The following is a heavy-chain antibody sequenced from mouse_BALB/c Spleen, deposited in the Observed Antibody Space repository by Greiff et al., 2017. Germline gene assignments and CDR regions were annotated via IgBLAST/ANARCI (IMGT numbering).Heavy chain of an antibody. CDR1: GFTFSSFG. CDR2: ISSGSSSI. CDR3: ARSSTTVVPHYFDY. J-gene: IGHJ2*01. V-gene: IGHV5-17*02. D-gene: IGHD1-1*01. Sequence: EVQVVESGGGLVQPGGSLKLSCAASGFTFSSFGMHWVRQAPEKGLEWVAYISSGSSSIYYADTVKGRFTITRDNPNNTLFLQISSLRSEDTALYYCARSSTTVVPHYFDYWGQGTTLTVSS.